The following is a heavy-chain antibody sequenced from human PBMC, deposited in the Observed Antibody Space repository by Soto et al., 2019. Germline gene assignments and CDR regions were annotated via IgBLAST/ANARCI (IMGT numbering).Heavy chain of an antibody. CDR3: AKEVFAVTGPSYFDY. J-gene: IGHJ4*02. CDR2: ISHNGGDQ. V-gene: IGHV3-30*18. D-gene: IGHD1-20*01. Sequence: GGSLRLSCAASGLLFRNYGMHWVRQAPGKALEWVALISHNGGDQSYATSVRGRFTISRDNSRDTLYLHMTSLRPDDTAVYFCAKEVFAVTGPSYFDYLGQGTLVTVSS. CDR1: GLLFRNYG.